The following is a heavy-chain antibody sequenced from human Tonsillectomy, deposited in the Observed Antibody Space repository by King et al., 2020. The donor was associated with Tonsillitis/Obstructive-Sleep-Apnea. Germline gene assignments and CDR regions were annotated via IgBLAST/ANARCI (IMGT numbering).Heavy chain of an antibody. CDR1: GGSFSGYY. Sequence: VQLPQWGAGLLKPSETLSLTCAVYGGSFSGYYWSWIRQPPGKGLEWIGEINHSGSTNYNPSLKSRVTISVDTSKNQFSLKLSSVTAADTAVYYCARGGIVVVPAARYYFDYWGPGTLVTVSS. J-gene: IGHJ4*02. V-gene: IGHV4-34*01. CDR3: ARGGIVVVPAARYYFDY. D-gene: IGHD2-2*01. CDR2: INHSGST.